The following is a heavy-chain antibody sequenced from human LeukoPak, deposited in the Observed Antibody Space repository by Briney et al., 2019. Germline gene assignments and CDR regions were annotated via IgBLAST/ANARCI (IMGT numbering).Heavy chain of an antibody. J-gene: IGHJ4*02. Sequence: SETLSLTCAVYGGSFSGYYWSWIRQPPGKGLEWIGEINHSGSTNYNPSLKSRVTISVDTSKNQFSLKLSSVTAADTAVYYCASRAAYDILTRERQVGGRSFDYWGQGTLVTVSS. D-gene: IGHD3-9*01. CDR2: INHSGST. CDR3: ASRAAYDILTRERQVGGRSFDY. V-gene: IGHV4-34*01. CDR1: GGSFSGYY.